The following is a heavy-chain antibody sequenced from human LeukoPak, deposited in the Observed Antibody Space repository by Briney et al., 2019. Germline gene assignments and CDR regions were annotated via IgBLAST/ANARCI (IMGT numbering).Heavy chain of an antibody. D-gene: IGHD2-15*01. Sequence: SETLSLTCTVSGGSINSTSSYWGWVRPPPGKGLEWIGSIDYSGSTSYNPSLKSRVTISVDTSKNKVSLRLSSVTAADTAAYYCARHVFRWLLNWFGPWGQGTLVTVSS. CDR3: ARHVFRWLLNWFGP. V-gene: IGHV4-39*01. J-gene: IGHJ5*02. CDR2: IDYSGST. CDR1: GGSINSTSSY.